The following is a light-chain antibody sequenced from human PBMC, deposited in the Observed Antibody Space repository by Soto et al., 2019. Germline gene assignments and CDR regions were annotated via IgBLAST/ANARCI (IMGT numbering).Light chain of an antibody. Sequence: DIQMTQSPSTLSASVGDRVTITCRASQRISSWLAWYQQKPGTAPNLPIYQASTLQSGVPSRFSGSGAATEFPLTISSRRPDGAATYYCQQYNNDSTFGQRTKVVMK. CDR3: QQYNNDST. CDR2: QAS. V-gene: IGKV1-5*03. CDR1: QRISSW. J-gene: IGKJ1*01.